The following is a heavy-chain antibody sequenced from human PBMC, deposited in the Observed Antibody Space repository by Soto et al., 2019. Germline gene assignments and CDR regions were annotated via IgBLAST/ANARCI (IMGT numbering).Heavy chain of an antibody. V-gene: IGHV1-69*01. D-gene: IGHD1-26*01. CDR3: ARVPAQGWELSAAH. CDR2: IIPIFGTA. CDR1: GGTFSSYA. J-gene: IGHJ4*02. Sequence: QVPLVQSGAEVKKPGSSVKVSCKASGGTFSSYAISWVRQAPGQGLEWMGGIIPIFGTANYAQKFQGRVTITADESTRIAYMELGSLGAEDTAVYYCARVPAQGWELSAAHWGQGTLVAVSS.